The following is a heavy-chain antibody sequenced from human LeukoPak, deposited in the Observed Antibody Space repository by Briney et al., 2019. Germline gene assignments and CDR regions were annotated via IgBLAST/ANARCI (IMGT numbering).Heavy chain of an antibody. Sequence: SVKVSCKASGGTFSSYAISWVRQAPGQGLEWMGGIIPVFGTANYAQKFQGRVTITADESTSTAYMELSSLRSEDTAVYYCARTLPASYDFDYWGQGTLVTVSS. CDR2: IIPVFGTA. D-gene: IGHD1-26*01. CDR3: ARTLPASYDFDY. CDR1: GGTFSSYA. J-gene: IGHJ4*02. V-gene: IGHV1-69*13.